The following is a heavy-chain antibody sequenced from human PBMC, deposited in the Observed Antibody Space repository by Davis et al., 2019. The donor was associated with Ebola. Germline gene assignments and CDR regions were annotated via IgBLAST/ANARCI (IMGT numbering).Heavy chain of an antibody. CDR2: ISSSGTYI. Sequence: PGGSLRLSCAASGFTFSTYSINWVRQAPGKGLEWVSSISSSGTYIYYADSVKGRFTISRDNAKNSLYLQMNSLRAEDTAVYYCAREYCSSTSCYFDYWGQGTLVTVSS. D-gene: IGHD2-2*01. CDR3: AREYCSSTSCYFDY. CDR1: GFTFSTYS. V-gene: IGHV3-21*01. J-gene: IGHJ4*02.